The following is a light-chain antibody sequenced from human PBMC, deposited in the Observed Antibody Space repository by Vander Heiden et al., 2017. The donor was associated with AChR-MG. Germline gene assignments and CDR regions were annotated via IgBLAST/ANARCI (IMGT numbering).Light chain of an antibody. CDR1: QSTSSY. J-gene: IGKJ1*01. CDR3: QQNGT. Sequence: DIQITQSPSSLSASVGDRFTITCRASQSTSSYLSRDQQKPGKAPKLLIYAASSLQSGVPSRFSGSGSETEFTLTISSLQPEDFATYDGQQNGTFGQGTKVEIK. V-gene: IGKV1-39*01. CDR2: AAS.